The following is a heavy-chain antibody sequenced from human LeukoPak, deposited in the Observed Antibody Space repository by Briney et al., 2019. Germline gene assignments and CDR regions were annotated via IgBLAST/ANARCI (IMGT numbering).Heavy chain of an antibody. V-gene: IGHV1-2*04. J-gene: IGHJ3*02. Sequence: ASVKVSCKAPGYTFTGFHLHWVRQAPGQGLEWMGWINPNSGGTNYAQKFQGWVTMTRDTSISTAYMELSRLRSDDTAVYYCARVDWWELIGAFDIWGQGTMVTVSS. CDR1: GYTFTGFH. D-gene: IGHD1-26*01. CDR3: ARVDWWELIGAFDI. CDR2: INPNSGGT.